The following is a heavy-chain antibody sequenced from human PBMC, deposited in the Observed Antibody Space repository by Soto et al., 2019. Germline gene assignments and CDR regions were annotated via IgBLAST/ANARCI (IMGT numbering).Heavy chain of an antibody. CDR3: ARDGHSSGWS. V-gene: IGHV4-4*02. Sequence: QVQLQESGPGLVKPSETLSLTCAVSGGSITSSDWWSWVRQPPGKGLDWIGETSHRGSTTYSPSLKSRVTRSVDKSKNQFSLKLSSVTAADTAVYYCARDGHSSGWSWGQGTLVTVSS. D-gene: IGHD6-19*01. CDR2: TSHRGST. J-gene: IGHJ5*02. CDR1: GGSITSSDW.